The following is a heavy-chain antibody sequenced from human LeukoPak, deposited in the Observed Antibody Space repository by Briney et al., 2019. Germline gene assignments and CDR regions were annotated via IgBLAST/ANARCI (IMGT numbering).Heavy chain of an antibody. V-gene: IGHV1-2*06. CDR3: ARGAGYTGNYAGILDY. CDR1: GYTFTGYY. CDR2: INPNSGGT. J-gene: IGHJ4*02. D-gene: IGHD1-1*01. Sequence: ASVKVSCKASGYTFTGYYMHWVRQAPGQGLEWMGRINPNSGGTNSAQKFRGRVTMTRDTSVSTVYMELGTLGSDDTAIYYCARGAGYTGNYAGILDYWGQGTLVTVSS.